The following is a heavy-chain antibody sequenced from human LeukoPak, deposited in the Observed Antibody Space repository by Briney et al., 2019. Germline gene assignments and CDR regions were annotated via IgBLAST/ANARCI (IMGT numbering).Heavy chain of an antibody. CDR1: GVSISSSNSY. CDR2: INHSGST. J-gene: IGHJ5*02. CDR3: ARGRYDFWSGYYTSRWFDP. V-gene: IGHV4-39*07. Sequence: SETLSLTCTVSGVSISSSNSYWGWIRQPPGKGLEWIGEINHSGSTNYNPSLKSRVTISVDTSKNQFSLKLSSVTAADTAVYYCARGRYDFWSGYYTSRWFDPWGQGTLVTVSS. D-gene: IGHD3-3*01.